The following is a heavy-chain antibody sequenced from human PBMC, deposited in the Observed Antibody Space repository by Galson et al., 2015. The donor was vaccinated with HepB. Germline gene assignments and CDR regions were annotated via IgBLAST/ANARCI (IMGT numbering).Heavy chain of an antibody. V-gene: IGHV1-24*01. D-gene: IGHD3-22*01. Sequence: SVKVSCKVSGNTLSDLSMHWVRQSPGRGLEWMGGFDPEHGETIYGQNFQGRVTMIEDMSTDTAYMELSSLTFDDTAVYYCAILSSARGYHSSGRLDDFWGQGTLVTVSS. CDR3: AILSSARGYHSSGRLDDF. CDR2: FDPEHGET. CDR1: GNTLSDLS. J-gene: IGHJ4*02.